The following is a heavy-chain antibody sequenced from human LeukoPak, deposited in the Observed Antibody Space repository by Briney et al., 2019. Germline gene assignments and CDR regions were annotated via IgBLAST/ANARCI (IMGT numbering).Heavy chain of an antibody. Sequence: GGSLRLSCAASGFTFSSYAMHWVRQAPGKGLEWVAVISYDGSNKYYADSVKGRFTISRDNAKNSLYLQMNSLRAEDTAVYYCARYYDFWSGYPDYWGQGTLVTVSS. CDR1: GFTFSSYA. CDR2: ISYDGSNK. V-gene: IGHV3-30*04. J-gene: IGHJ4*02. CDR3: ARYYDFWSGYPDY. D-gene: IGHD3-3*01.